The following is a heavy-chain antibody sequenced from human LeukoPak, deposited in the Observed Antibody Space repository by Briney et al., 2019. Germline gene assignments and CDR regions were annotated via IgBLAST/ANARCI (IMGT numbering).Heavy chain of an antibody. Sequence: GGSLRLSCAASGFTFSDYYMSWIRQAPGKGLEWVSYISSSGSTIYYADSVKGRFTISRDNAKNSLYLQMNSLRAEDTAVYYCARDLATVVTPDYFDYWGQGTLVTVSS. CDR3: ARDLATVVTPDYFDY. CDR2: ISSSGSTI. CDR1: GFTFSDYY. D-gene: IGHD4-23*01. V-gene: IGHV3-11*01. J-gene: IGHJ4*02.